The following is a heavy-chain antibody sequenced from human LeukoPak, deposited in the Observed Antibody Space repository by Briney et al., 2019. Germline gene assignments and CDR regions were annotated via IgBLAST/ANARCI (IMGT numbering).Heavy chain of an antibody. CDR3: ARVRDGYNLFDY. CDR1: GFTFSRNN. Sequence: PGGPLRLSCAASGFTFSRNNMNWVRQAPGKGLEGGSSVSTSSSYIYYADSVKGRFTISRDNAKNSLYLQMNSLRAEDTAVYYCARVRDGYNLFDYWGQGTLVTVSS. V-gene: IGHV3-21*01. D-gene: IGHD5-24*01. J-gene: IGHJ4*02. CDR2: VSTSSSYI.